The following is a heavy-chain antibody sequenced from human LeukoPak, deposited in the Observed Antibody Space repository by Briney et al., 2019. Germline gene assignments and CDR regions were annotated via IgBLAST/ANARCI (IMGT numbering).Heavy chain of an antibody. CDR2: IQAKAYGGAT. CDR1: GFTFGDYA. J-gene: IGHJ4*02. V-gene: IGHV3-49*04. Sequence: GGSLRLSCSTSGFTFGDYAMSWVRQAPGKGLEWVGFIQAKAYGGATEYAASVNGRFSISRDDSQSIANLQMNDLKTEDTAVYYCTRAPHPRCSSSGCYLDYWGQGTLVTVSS. D-gene: IGHD2-2*01. CDR3: TRAPHPRCSSSGCYLDY.